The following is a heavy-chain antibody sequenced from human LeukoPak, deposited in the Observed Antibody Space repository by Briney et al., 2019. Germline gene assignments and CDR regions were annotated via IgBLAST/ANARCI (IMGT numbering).Heavy chain of an antibody. V-gene: IGHV1-46*01. CDR3: ARDPCSGGSCNNWFDP. Sequence: GASVKVSCKTSGYTFTNYHMHWVRQAPGQGLEWMGKINPSSGSTSYAQKFQGRVTMTRDTSTSTVYMELSSLRSEDTAMYHCARDPCSGGSCNNWFDPWGQGTLVTVSS. J-gene: IGHJ5*02. CDR2: INPSSGST. CDR1: GYTFTNYH. D-gene: IGHD2-15*01.